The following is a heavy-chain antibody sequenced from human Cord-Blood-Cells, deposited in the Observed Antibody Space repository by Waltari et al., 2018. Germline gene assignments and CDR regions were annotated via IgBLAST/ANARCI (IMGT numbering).Heavy chain of an antibody. CDR3: ARPGSGSYFDY. Sequence: QLQLQESGPGLVKPSETLSLTCTVSGGSISSSSYYWGWIRQPPGKGLEWIGSIYYSGSTYYNPSLKSRVTISVDTSKNQFSLKLSSVTAADTAVYYCARPGSGSYFDYWGQGTLVTVSS. D-gene: IGHD1-26*01. CDR1: GGSISSSSYY. CDR2: IYYSGST. V-gene: IGHV4-39*01. J-gene: IGHJ4*02.